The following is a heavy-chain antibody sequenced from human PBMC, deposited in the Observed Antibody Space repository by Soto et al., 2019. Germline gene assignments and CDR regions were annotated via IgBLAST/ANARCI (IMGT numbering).Heavy chain of an antibody. CDR1: GFRFSDYA. CDR2: ITWNSGNR. CDR3: AIFRTVTTPFDY. J-gene: IGHJ4*02. Sequence: EVQLVESGGDLVQPGRSLRLSCAASGFRFSDYAIHWVRQAPGKGLEWVSGITWNSGNRGYADSVKGRFTISRDNAKNSLYLQINSLRPEDTALYYCAIFRTVTTPFDYWGQGTLVTVSS. V-gene: IGHV3-9*01. D-gene: IGHD4-17*01.